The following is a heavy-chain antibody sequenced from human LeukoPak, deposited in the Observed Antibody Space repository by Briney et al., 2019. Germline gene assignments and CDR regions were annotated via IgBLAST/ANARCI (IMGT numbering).Heavy chain of an antibody. CDR3: ARVEYDSSGYLDY. D-gene: IGHD3-22*01. J-gene: IGHJ4*02. V-gene: IGHV3-9*01. CDR2: ISWNSGSI. CDR1: GFTFDDYA. Sequence: GRSLRLSCAASGFTFDDYAMHWVRQAPGKGLEWVSGISWNSGSIGYADSVKGRFTISRDNAKNSLYLQMNSLRAEDTAVYYCARVEYDSSGYLDYWGQGTLVTVSS.